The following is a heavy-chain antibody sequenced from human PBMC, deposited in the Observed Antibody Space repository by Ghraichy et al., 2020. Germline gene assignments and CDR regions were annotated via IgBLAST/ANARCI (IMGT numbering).Heavy chain of an antibody. V-gene: IGHV4-61*09. Sequence: SETLSLTCSVSGASITSNDFYWSWIRQPAGKGLEWIGHIYTSGSTGYNPSLKSRVTLSRDTSKNEFSLKVNSVTAADTAVYYCARASWANWVDSWGQGTLVTVSS. CDR3: ARASWANWVDS. CDR1: GASITSNDFY. J-gene: IGHJ5*01. CDR2: IYTSGST. D-gene: IGHD7-27*01.